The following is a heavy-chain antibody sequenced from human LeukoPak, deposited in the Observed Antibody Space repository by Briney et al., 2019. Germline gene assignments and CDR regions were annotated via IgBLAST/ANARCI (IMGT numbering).Heavy chain of an antibody. CDR2: LSYSGTT. D-gene: IGHD3-10*01. CDR3: AANSADYNTLGSSYKV. V-gene: IGHV4-39*02. Sequence: SETLSLTCTVSGGSISTSGYYWGWIRQPPGKGLEWIGSLSYSGTTYYNPSLKSRVTISVDTSKNHFSLKLSSVTAADTAVYYCAANSADYNTLGSSYKVWGQGTLVTVSS. J-gene: IGHJ4*02. CDR1: GGSISTSGYY.